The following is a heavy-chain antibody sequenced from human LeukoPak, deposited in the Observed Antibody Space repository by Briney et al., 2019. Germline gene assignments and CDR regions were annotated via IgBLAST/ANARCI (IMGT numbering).Heavy chain of an antibody. Sequence: PGGSLRLSCAASGFTFSSYWMHWVRQAPGKGLEWVSGISPSGDITYYADSVNGRFTISRDNSRSTLYLQMNSLTADDTAVYYCAKGDGWLCFGDWSQGTLVTVSS. CDR1: GFTFSSYW. J-gene: IGHJ4*02. CDR3: AKGDGWLCFGD. D-gene: IGHD3-10*01. CDR2: ISPSGDIT. V-gene: IGHV3-23*01.